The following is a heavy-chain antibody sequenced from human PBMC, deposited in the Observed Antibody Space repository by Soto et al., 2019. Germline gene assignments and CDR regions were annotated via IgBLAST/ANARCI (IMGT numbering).Heavy chain of an antibody. CDR3: ARGNVLRYFDCLPLPEVGMDV. CDR1: GGSFRGYY. CDR2: SNHSGSN. D-gene: IGHD3-9*01. Sequence: QVQLQQWGAGLLKPSETLSLTCAVYGGSFRGYYWSGIRQPHGRGREWMGGSNHSGSNNYNPSLISRVPMSIYTPNNQCSLKLSSVNAADKAVYYCARGNVLRYFDCLPLPEVGMDVWGQGTTVTVSS. V-gene: IGHV4-34*01. J-gene: IGHJ6*02.